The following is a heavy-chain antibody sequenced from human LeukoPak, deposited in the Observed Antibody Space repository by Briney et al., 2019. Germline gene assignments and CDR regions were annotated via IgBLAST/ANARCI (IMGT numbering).Heavy chain of an antibody. V-gene: IGHV3-23*01. Sequence: PGGSLRLSCAASGFTFSSYVMSWVRQAPGKGLEWVSAISGSGGSTYYADSVKGRFTISRDNSKNTLYLQMNSLRAEDTAVYYCAKDLTLYGDFPYFDYWGQGTLVTVSS. J-gene: IGHJ4*02. CDR1: GFTFSSYV. CDR3: AKDLTLYGDFPYFDY. D-gene: IGHD2-21*01. CDR2: ISGSGGST.